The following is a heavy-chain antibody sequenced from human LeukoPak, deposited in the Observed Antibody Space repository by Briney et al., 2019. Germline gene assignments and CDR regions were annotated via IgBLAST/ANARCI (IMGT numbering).Heavy chain of an antibody. V-gene: IGHV1-2*06. D-gene: IGHD2-8*01. CDR3: ARDRNTKFRFFF. J-gene: IGHJ4*02. CDR1: GSTFSSYY. CDR2: INLSGGGT. Sequence: ASVKVCCKTSGSTFSSYYIHWVRQAPGQGLEWMGRINLSGGGTAYAQKFQVRVTMTRHTSVSTAYMEVNSLKSDDTAVYYCARDRNTKFRFFFWGEGTLVIVSS.